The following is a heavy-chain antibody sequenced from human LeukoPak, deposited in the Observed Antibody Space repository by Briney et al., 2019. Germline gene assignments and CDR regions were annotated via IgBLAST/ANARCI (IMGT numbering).Heavy chain of an antibody. D-gene: IGHD3-16*01. Sequence: SETLSLTCAVYGGSFSGYYWSWIRQPPGKGLEWIGEINHSGSTNYNPSLKSRVTISVDASENQFSLRLHSVTAADTAVYYCARFGPPDAFDVWGPGTVVIVAS. J-gene: IGHJ3*01. CDR2: INHSGST. CDR1: GGSFSGYY. CDR3: ARFGPPDAFDV. V-gene: IGHV4-34*01.